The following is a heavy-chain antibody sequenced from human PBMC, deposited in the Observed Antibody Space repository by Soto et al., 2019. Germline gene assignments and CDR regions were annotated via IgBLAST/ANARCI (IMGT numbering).Heavy chain of an antibody. J-gene: IGHJ3*02. CDR1: GFTFSDYY. CDR2: ISSSSGGTI. D-gene: IGHD3-22*01. V-gene: IGHV3-11*01. Sequence: GGSLRLSCAASGFTFSDYYMNWVRQAPGKGLEWVSYISSSSGGTIYYADSVKGRFTISRDNAKNSLYLQMNSLRAEDTAVYYCARGHNRGFGAFDIWGQGTMVTVSS. CDR3: ARGHNRGFGAFDI.